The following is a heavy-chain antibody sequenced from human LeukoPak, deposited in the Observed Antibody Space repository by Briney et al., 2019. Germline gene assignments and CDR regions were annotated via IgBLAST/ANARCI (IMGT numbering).Heavy chain of an antibody. CDR3: ARGGKYAYFVDC. D-gene: IGHD3-16*01. CDR2: ISSSSSYI. Sequence: GGSLRLSCAASGFTFSSYSMNWVRQAPGKGLEWVSSISSSSSYIYCADSVKGRFTISRDNAKNSLYLQMNSLRAEDTAVYYCARGGKYAYFVDCWGQGTLVTVSS. CDR1: GFTFSSYS. V-gene: IGHV3-21*01. J-gene: IGHJ4*02.